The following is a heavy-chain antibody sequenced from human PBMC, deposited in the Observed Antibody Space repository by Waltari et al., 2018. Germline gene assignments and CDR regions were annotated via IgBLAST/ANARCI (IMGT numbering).Heavy chain of an antibody. Sequence: QLQLQESGPGLVKPSETLSLTCTVSGGSISSSSYYWGWIRQPPGKGLEWIGSIYYSGSTYYNPSLKSRVTISVDTSKNQFSLKLSSVTAADTAVYYCARVDYGDNDFDYWGQGSLVTVSS. V-gene: IGHV4-39*07. CDR1: GGSISSSSYY. J-gene: IGHJ4*02. D-gene: IGHD4-17*01. CDR2: IYYSGST. CDR3: ARVDYGDNDFDY.